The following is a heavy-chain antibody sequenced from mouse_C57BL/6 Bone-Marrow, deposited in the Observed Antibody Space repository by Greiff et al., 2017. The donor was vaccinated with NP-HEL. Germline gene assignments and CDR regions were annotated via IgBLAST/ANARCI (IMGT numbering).Heavy chain of an antibody. D-gene: IGHD1-1*01. V-gene: IGHV12-3*01. CDR3: AGVSYYYGSSYGYFDV. CDR1: GFPITSGYY. Sequence: QVQLKQSGPGLVKPSQSLFLTCSITGFPITSGYYWIWIRQSPGKPLEWMGYITHSGETFYNPSLQSPISITREPSKNQFFLQLISVTTEDTAMYYCAGVSYYYGSSYGYFDVWGTGTTVTVSS. CDR2: ITHSGET. J-gene: IGHJ1*03.